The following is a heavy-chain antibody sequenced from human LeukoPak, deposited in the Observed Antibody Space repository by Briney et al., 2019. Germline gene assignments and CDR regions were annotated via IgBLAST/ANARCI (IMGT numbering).Heavy chain of an antibody. D-gene: IGHD4-23*01. V-gene: IGHV3-30*18. CDR2: ISYDGSNK. CDR3: ANLHPRADYGGKQGFDY. J-gene: IGHJ4*02. CDR1: GFTFSSYG. Sequence: GGSLRLSCAASGFTFSSYGMHWVRQAPGKGLEWVAVISYDGSNKYYADSVKGRFTISRDNSKNTLYLQMNSLRAEDTAVYYCANLHPRADYGGKQGFDYWGQGTLVTVSS.